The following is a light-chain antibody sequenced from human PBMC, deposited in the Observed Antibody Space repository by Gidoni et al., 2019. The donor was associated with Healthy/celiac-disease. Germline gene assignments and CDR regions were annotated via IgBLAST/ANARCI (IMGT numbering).Light chain of an antibody. CDR3: MQGTLWPPDSPLT. CDR2: KVS. V-gene: IGKV2D-30*01. Sequence: DAVMTQSPLSLPVTRGQPASIACRSSQSLVYSDGNTYLNWFQQRPGHSPRRLLYKVSNWDSVVPDRFTVSGSGTDFALKISRVETGDVGVYFCMQGTLWPPDSPLTFGGGTKVEIK. J-gene: IGKJ4*01. CDR1: QSLVYSDGNTY.